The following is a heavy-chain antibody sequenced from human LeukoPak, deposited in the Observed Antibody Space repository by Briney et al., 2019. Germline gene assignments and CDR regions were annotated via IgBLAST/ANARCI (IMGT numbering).Heavy chain of an antibody. CDR3: ARRRYYYYMDV. CDR1: GFTFSSYW. J-gene: IGHJ6*03. Sequence: PGGSLRLSCAASGFTFSSYWMSWVRQAPGKGLEGVANIKQDGSEKYYVDSVKGRITISRDNAKNSLYLQMNSLRAEDTAVYYCARRRYYYYMDVWGKGTTVTVSS. V-gene: IGHV3-7*01. CDR2: IKQDGSEK.